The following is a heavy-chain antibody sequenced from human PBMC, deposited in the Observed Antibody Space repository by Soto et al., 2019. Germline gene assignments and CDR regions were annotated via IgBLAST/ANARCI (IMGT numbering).Heavy chain of an antibody. CDR1: GGSISSSSYY. CDR3: ARPGNYGSGSYLYYLDY. J-gene: IGHJ4*02. D-gene: IGHD3-10*01. Sequence: QLQLQESGPGLVKPSETLSLTCTVSGGSISSSSYYWGWIRQPPGKGLEWIGSIYYSGSTYYNPSLKSRVTISVDTSKNQFSLKLSSVTAEDTAVYYCARPGNYGSGSYLYYLDYWGQGTLVTVSS. V-gene: IGHV4-39*01. CDR2: IYYSGST.